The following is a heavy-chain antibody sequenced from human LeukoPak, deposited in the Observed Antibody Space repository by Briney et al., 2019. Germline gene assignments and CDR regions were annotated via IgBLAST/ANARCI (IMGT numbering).Heavy chain of an antibody. V-gene: IGHV1-8*01. J-gene: IGHJ4*02. Sequence: AASVKVSCKASGYTFTSHDINWVRQATGQGLEWMGWMSPNSGDTGYAQKFQGRVTMTRDTSISTAYMELSRLRSDDTAVYYCARAYSYDFDYWGQGTLVTVSS. CDR2: MSPNSGDT. CDR3: ARAYSYDFDY. D-gene: IGHD5-18*01. CDR1: GYTFTSHD.